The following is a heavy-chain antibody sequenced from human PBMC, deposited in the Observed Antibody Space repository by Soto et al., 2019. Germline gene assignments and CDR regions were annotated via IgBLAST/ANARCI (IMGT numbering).Heavy chain of an antibody. J-gene: IGHJ4*02. V-gene: IGHV1-2*02. CDR2: INPNSGGT. CDR1: GYTFTGYY. Sequence: ASVKVSCKASGYTFTGYYMHWVRQAPGQGLEWMGWINPNSGGTNYAQKFQGRVTMTRDTSISTAYMELSRLRSDDTAVYYCAPRRDGYNYLDYWGQGTLVTVSS. D-gene: IGHD5-12*01. CDR3: APRRDGYNYLDY.